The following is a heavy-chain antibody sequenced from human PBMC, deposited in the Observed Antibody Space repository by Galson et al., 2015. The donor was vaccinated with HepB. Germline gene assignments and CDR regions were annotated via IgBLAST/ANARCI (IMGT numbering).Heavy chain of an antibody. CDR1: GFTFSNAW. D-gene: IGHD1-26*01. Sequence: SLRLSCAASGFTFSNAWMSWVRQAPGKGLEWVGHIKSKTDGGTTDYAAPVKGRFTISRDDSKNTLYLQMNSLKTEDTAVYYCTTDLWEIDYWGQGTLVTVSS. CDR3: TTDLWEIDY. CDR2: IKSKTDGGTT. J-gene: IGHJ4*02. V-gene: IGHV3-15*01.